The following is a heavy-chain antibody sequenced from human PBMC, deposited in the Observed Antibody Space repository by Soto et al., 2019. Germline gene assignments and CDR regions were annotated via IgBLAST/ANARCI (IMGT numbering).Heavy chain of an antibody. CDR3: ARTLGGDSTGAFDY. V-gene: IGHV3-23*01. D-gene: IGHD2-21*02. J-gene: IGHJ4*02. CDR2: IGSRGST. Sequence: GGSLRLSCVASGFTLNTYAMGWVRQAPGKGLEWVSTIGSRGSTFYPDSVKGRFTISRDNFKTTLYLQMSSLRPEDTAVYYCARTLGGDSTGAFDYWGLGILVTVSS. CDR1: GFTLNTYA.